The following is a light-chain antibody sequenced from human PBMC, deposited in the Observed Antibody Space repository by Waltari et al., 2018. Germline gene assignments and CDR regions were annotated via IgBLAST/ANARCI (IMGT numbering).Light chain of an antibody. CDR2: EVF. Sequence: SALPQPASVSGTPGQSITISFTGTTSDVGRYDLFYWYQQHPGEAPKRLICEVFKRPPDISSRFSGSKSGSTASLTISGLQPEDEADYYCCSYAGRGTYVFGSGTKVTVL. J-gene: IGLJ1*01. CDR3: CSYAGRGTYV. CDR1: TSDVGRYDL. V-gene: IGLV2-23*02.